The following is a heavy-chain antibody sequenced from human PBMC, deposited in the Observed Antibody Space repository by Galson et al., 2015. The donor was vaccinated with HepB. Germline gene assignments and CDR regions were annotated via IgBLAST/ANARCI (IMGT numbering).Heavy chain of an antibody. Sequence: SLRLSCAASGFTFSSYAMRWVRQAPGKGLEWVSAISGSSDVTYYADSVKGRFTISRDNSKSTLYLQMNGLRAEDTAIYYCAKVLGRYFDYWGQGTLVTVSS. D-gene: IGHD3-16*01. CDR3: AKVLGRYFDY. V-gene: IGHV3-23*01. CDR1: GFTFSSYA. J-gene: IGHJ4*02. CDR2: ISGSSDVT.